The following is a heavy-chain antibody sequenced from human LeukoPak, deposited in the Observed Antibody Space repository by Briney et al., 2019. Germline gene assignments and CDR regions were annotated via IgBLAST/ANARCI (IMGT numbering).Heavy chain of an antibody. V-gene: IGHV4-39*07. D-gene: IGHD3-10*01. CDR1: GGSISSSSYY. Sequence: KPSETLSLTCTVSGGSISSSSYYWGWIRQPPGKGLEWIGSIYYSGSTYYNPSLRSRVTISVDASKNQFSLKLSSVTAADTAVYYCARGPWFGELTLASFDYWGQGTLVTVSS. J-gene: IGHJ4*02. CDR3: ARGPWFGELTLASFDY. CDR2: IYYSGST.